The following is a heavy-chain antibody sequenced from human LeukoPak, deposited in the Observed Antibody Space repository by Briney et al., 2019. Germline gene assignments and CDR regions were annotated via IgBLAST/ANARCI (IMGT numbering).Heavy chain of an antibody. V-gene: IGHV4-59*01. CDR2: IYYSGST. CDR1: GGSISSYY. CDR3: SRVRSSGWGKNFDY. D-gene: IGHD6-19*01. J-gene: IGHJ4*02. Sequence: SETLSLTCTVSGGSISSYYWSWIRQPPGKGLEWIGYIYYSGSTNYNPSLKSRVTISLDTSKNQFSLELSSVTAADPAVYFCSRVRSSGWGKNFDYWGQGTLVTVSS.